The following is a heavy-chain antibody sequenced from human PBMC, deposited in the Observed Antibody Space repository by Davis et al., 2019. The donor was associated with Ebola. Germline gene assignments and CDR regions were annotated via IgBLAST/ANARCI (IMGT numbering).Heavy chain of an antibody. CDR1: GFAFDDHA. V-gene: IGHV3-9*01. J-gene: IGHJ4*02. D-gene: IGHD3-10*01. Sequence: GGSLRLSCTGSGFAFDDHAIHWVRQAPGKGLEWVAGTIWNSAFIVYVDSVKGRLTISRDNAKNSLYLQMNSLRAEDTAVYYCARDVWGLLWFGGQGTLVTVSS. CDR3: ARDVWGLLWF. CDR2: TIWNSAFI.